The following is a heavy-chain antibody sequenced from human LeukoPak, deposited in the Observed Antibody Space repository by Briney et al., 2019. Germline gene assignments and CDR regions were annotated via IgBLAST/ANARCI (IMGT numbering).Heavy chain of an antibody. CDR1: GFRFSTYG. D-gene: IGHD7-27*01. CDR3: ATDFNWAWIY. J-gene: IGHJ4*02. V-gene: IGHV3-30*02. CDR2: VRHEEIDK. Sequence: GGSLRLSCVASGFRFSTYGMHWVRQAPGKGLEWVSFVRHEEIDKYYAQSVKGRFTISRDDSRNTQYLQMDNLRSEDTAIYYCATDFNWAWIYWGQGTLVTVSS.